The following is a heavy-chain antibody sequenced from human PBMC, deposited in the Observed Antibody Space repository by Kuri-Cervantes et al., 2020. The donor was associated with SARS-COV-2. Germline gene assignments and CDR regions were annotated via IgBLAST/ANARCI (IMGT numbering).Heavy chain of an antibody. CDR2: IYYSGST. J-gene: IGHJ4*02. V-gene: IGHV4-59*12. D-gene: IGHD3-16*02. CDR3: ARRDYVWGSYRYQGEFDY. Sequence: GSLRLSCTVSGGSISSYYWSWIRQPPGKGLEWIGYIYYSGSTNYNPSLKSRVTISVDTSKNQFSLKLSSVTAADTAVYYCARRDYVWGSYRYQGEFDYWGQGTLVTVSS. CDR1: GGSISSYY.